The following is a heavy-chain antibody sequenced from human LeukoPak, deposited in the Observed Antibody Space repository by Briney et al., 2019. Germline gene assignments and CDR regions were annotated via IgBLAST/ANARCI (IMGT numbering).Heavy chain of an antibody. J-gene: IGHJ6*02. CDR2: ISASGRSK. CDR3: AIRGSRSYNYYYRMDV. CDR1: GFTFSSYS. Sequence: GGSLRLSCAASGFTFSSYSMNWVRQAPGKGLEWVSGISASGRSKHYADSVKGRFTISRDDSKNTLYLQMNSVRADDTAVYYCAIRGSRSYNYYYRMDVWGQGTTVTVSS. D-gene: IGHD2-2*01. V-gene: IGHV3-23*01.